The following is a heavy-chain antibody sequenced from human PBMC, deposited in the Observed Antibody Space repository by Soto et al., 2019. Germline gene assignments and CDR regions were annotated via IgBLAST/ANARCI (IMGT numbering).Heavy chain of an antibody. D-gene: IGHD6-13*01. CDR2: LYYSGTT. J-gene: IGHJ4*02. CDR1: GGSISSSAYK. CDR3: ATSYGNAWYTH. Sequence: SETLSLTCTVSGGSISSSAYKWDWIRQPPGKGLEWIGSLYYSGTTNYNPSLKSRVTISVDTSKNQFPLQLTSVTVEDTAVYYCATSYGNAWYTHWGQGTQVTVSS. V-gene: IGHV4-39*06.